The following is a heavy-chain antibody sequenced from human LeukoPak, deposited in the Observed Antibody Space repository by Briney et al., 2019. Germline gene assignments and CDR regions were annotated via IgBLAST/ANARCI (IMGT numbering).Heavy chain of an antibody. CDR2: ISSYGGST. V-gene: IGHV3-64D*06. CDR3: VKGVGRSTSPNLGRH. Sequence: GSLRLSCSASGFTFSSYAMHWVRQPPGKELEYVSAISSYGGSTYYADSVKGRFTISRDNSKNTLYLQMSSLRAEDTAVYYCVKGVGRSTSPNLGRHWGQGTLVTVSS. J-gene: IGHJ1*01. D-gene: IGHD2-2*01. CDR1: GFTFSSYA.